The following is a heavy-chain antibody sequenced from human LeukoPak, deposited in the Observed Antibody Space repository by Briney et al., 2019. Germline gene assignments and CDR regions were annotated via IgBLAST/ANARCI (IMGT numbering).Heavy chain of an antibody. Sequence: PSETLSLTCTVSGGSISSYYWSRIRQPAGKGLEWIGRIYTSGSTNYNPSLKSRVTMSVDTSKNQFSLKLSSVTAADTAVYYCARGVSRDGYHGGAFDIWGQGTMVTVSS. CDR3: ARGVSRDGYHGGAFDI. V-gene: IGHV4-4*07. CDR2: IYTSGST. D-gene: IGHD5-24*01. J-gene: IGHJ3*02. CDR1: GGSISSYY.